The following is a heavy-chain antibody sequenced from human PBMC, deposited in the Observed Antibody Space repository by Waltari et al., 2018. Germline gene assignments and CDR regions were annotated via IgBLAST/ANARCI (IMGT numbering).Heavy chain of an antibody. V-gene: IGHV4-4*09. CDR3: ARDPTGGSGWSD. J-gene: IGHJ4*02. D-gene: IGHD6-19*01. CDR1: GGSISSYY. Sequence: QVQLQESGPGLVKPSETLSLTCTVSGGSISSYYWSWIRQPPGKGLEWIGYIYTSGSTNYNPALKSRVTISVDTSKNQFSLKLSSVTAADTAVYYCARDPTGGSGWSDWGQGTLVTVSS. CDR2: IYTSGST.